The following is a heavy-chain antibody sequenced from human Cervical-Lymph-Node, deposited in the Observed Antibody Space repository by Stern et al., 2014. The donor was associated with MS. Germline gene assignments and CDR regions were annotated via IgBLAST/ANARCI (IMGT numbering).Heavy chain of an antibody. CDR1: GFTFSNYW. Sequence: EVQLVESGGGLVQPGGSLRLSCAASGFTFSNYWIHWVRQAPGKGLVWVSAHKRYGTGTSYGDCVKGRFTISRDNAKNPLYLQMDSLRAEEPAVYYCARRGLVGASPFDFWGPGTL. J-gene: IGHJ4*02. D-gene: IGHD1-26*01. CDR3: ARRGLVGASPFDF. V-gene: IGHV3-74*01. CDR2: HKRYGTGT.